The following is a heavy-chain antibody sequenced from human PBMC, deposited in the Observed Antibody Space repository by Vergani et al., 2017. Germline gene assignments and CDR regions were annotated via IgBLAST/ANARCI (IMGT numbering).Heavy chain of an antibody. J-gene: IGHJ4*02. D-gene: IGHD3-10*01. CDR2: ISGSGGST. CDR1: GFTFSSYA. V-gene: IGHV3-23*01. Sequence: EVQLLESGGGLVQPGGSLRLSCAASGFTFSSYALSWVRQAPGKGLEWVSAISGSGGSTYYADSVKGRFTISRDNSKNTLYLRMNSLRAEDTAVYYCAKPTMVRGVSWEYYFDYWGQGTLVTVSS. CDR3: AKPTMVRGVSWEYYFDY.